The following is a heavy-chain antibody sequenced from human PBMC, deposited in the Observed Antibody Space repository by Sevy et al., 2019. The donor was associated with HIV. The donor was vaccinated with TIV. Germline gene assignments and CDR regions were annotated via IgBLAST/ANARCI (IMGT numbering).Heavy chain of an antibody. CDR1: GFRFSDFY. D-gene: IGHD5-18*01. CDR2: SSPSGVTK. CDR3: ARGMGWIQTWLPDY. Sequence: GGSLRLSCETSGFRFSDFYMSWIRLAPGKGLECVAYSSPSGVTKYYGDSLKGRFTISRDFAKNSLSLQMNSLKVEDTAVYYCARGMGWIQTWLPDYWGQGTLVTVSS. J-gene: IGHJ4*01. V-gene: IGHV3-11*01.